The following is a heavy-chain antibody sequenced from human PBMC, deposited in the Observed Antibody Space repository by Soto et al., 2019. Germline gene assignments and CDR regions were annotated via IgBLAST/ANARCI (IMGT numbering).Heavy chain of an antibody. D-gene: IGHD3-22*01. Sequence: QVQLVQSGAEVKKPGASVKVSCKASGYTFTTYDINWVRQATGQGLEWMGWMTPNNGNTGYAQKLHGRVTMTRDASISTAYMELSSLRSGDTAVYYCATTYYYDFSGFSYAFDIWGQGTMVTVSS. J-gene: IGHJ3*02. CDR3: ATTYYYDFSGFSYAFDI. CDR2: MTPNNGNT. V-gene: IGHV1-8*01. CDR1: GYTFTTYD.